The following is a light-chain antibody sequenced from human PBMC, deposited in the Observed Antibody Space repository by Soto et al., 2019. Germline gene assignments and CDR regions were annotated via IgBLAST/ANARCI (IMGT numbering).Light chain of an antibody. CDR3: QQYSSLPLT. CDR1: QSVTSSY. J-gene: IGKJ1*01. CDR2: TAS. Sequence: IVLTPSPGTLSLSPGDRATLSSRASQSVTSSYLAWYQQKPGQAPRLLIYTASNRAIGVPDRFSGSGSGTDFTLTISRLEPGDFALFFCQQYSSLPLTFGQGTRVEI. V-gene: IGKV3-20*01.